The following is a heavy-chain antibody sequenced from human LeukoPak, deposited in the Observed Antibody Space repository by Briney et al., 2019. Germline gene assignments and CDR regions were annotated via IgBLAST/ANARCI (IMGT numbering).Heavy chain of an antibody. J-gene: IGHJ4*02. D-gene: IGHD6-19*01. CDR3: ARDGSGWSVY. Sequence: PGGSLRLSCAASGFTFSGVWMSWLRQAPGQGLEWVANIKQDGTEKYYVDSVKGRFIISRDNAKNSLYLQMNSLRAEDTAVYYCARDGSGWSVYWGQGTLVTVSS. V-gene: IGHV3-7*01. CDR1: GFTFSGVW. CDR2: IKQDGTEK.